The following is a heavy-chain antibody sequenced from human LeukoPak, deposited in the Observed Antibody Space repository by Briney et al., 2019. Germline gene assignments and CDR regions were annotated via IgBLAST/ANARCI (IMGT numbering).Heavy chain of an antibody. CDR1: GFTFDDYA. CDR2: ISWQSGSI. V-gene: IGHV3-9*01. D-gene: IGHD3-22*01. CDR3: AKGLVDTSGYYSSPLDY. Sequence: PGRSPRLSCAASGFTFDDYAMHWVRQAPGKGLEWVSGISWQSGSIGYADSVKGRFTISRDNAKNSLYLQMNSLRADDTALYYCAKGLVDTSGYYSSPLDYWGQGTLVTVSS. J-gene: IGHJ4*02.